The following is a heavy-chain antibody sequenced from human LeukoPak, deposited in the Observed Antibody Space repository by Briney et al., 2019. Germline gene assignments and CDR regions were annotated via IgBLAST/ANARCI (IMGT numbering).Heavy chain of an antibody. J-gene: IGHJ4*02. CDR2: IYYSGST. V-gene: IGHV4-30-4*08. CDR1: GGSIRSSYYY. CDR3: ARDLLNEGNHLDY. D-gene: IGHD4-23*01. Sequence: TASETLSLTCTVSGGSIRSSYYYWGWIRQPPGKGLEWIGYIYYSGSTYYNPSLKSRVTISVDTSKNQFSLKLSSVTAADTAVYYCARDLLNEGNHLDYWGQGTLVTVSS.